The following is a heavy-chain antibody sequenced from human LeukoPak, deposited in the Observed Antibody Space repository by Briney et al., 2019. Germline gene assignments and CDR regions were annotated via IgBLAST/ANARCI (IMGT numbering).Heavy chain of an antibody. CDR1: GFTFSSYS. V-gene: IGHV3-48*01. Sequence: GGSLRLSCAASGFTFSSYSMNWVRQAPGKGLEWVSYISSSSSTIYYADSVKGRFTISRDNAKNSLYLQMNSLRAEDTAVYYCARGGTRHYDILTGYYLITHYFDYWGQGTLVTVSS. J-gene: IGHJ4*02. D-gene: IGHD3-9*01. CDR2: ISSSSSTI. CDR3: ARGGTRHYDILTGYYLITHYFDY.